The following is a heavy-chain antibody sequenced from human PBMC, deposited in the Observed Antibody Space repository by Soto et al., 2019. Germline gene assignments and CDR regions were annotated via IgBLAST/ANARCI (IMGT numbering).Heavy chain of an antibody. CDR2: ISYDGSNK. V-gene: IGHV3-30*18. Sequence: QVQLVESGGGVVQPGRSLRLSCAASGFTFSSYGMHWVRQAPGKGLEWVAVISYDGSNKYYADSVKGRFTISRDNCKNTLYLQMNSLSAEETAVYYCAKDRGDSSPAYWGQGTLVTVSS. J-gene: IGHJ4*02. CDR1: GFTFSSYG. CDR3: AKDRGDSSPAY. D-gene: IGHD6-13*01.